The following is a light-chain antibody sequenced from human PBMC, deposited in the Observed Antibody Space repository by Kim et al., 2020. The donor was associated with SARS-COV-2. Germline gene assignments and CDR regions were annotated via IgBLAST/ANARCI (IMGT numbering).Light chain of an antibody. Sequence: EIVLTQSPGTLSLSPGERATLSCRASQSVSSNLAWYQQRPGQAPRLLIYGASRRATGIPDRFSGSGSGTDFTLTISRLEPEDFAVYYCQQYDGTSPLTFSQGTKLEI. CDR1: QSVSSN. CDR2: GAS. J-gene: IGKJ2*01. V-gene: IGKV3-20*01. CDR3: QQYDGTSPLT.